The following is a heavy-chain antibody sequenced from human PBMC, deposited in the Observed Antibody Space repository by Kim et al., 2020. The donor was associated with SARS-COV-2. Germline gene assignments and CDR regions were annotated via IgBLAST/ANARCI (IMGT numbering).Heavy chain of an antibody. CDR2: IYYSGST. Sequence: SETLSLTCTVSGGSISSGDYYWSWIRQPPGKGLEWIGYIYYSGSTYYNPSLKSRVTISVDTSKHQFSLKLSSVTAADTAVYYCAIFLGVTPNPAFDIWGQGTMVTLSS. J-gene: IGHJ3*02. CDR3: AIFLGVTPNPAFDI. V-gene: IGHV4-30-4*01. CDR1: GGSISSGDYY. D-gene: IGHD2-21*02.